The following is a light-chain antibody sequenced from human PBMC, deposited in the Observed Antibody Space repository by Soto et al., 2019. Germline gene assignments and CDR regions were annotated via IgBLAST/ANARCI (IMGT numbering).Light chain of an antibody. CDR3: QQYYSTPPT. CDR2: WAS. V-gene: IGKV4-1*01. CDR1: QTVLYSSNNKNY. J-gene: IGKJ2*01. Sequence: DIVMTQSPDSLAVSLGERATINCKSSQTVLYSSNNKNYLAWYQQKPGQPPKLLIYWASTRESGVPVRFSGGGSGTDFTLTISSLQAEDVAVYYCQQYYSTPPTFGQGTKLEIK.